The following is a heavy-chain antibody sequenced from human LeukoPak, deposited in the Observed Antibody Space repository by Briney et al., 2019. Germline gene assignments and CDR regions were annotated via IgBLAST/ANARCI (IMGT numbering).Heavy chain of an antibody. CDR3: ARAVAVAGPDAFDI. J-gene: IGHJ3*02. CDR1: GYTFTSYD. Sequence: ASVKVSCKASGYTFTSYDINWVRQATGQGLEWMGWMNPNSGNTGYAQKFQGRVTITADKSASTAYMELSSLRSEDTAVYYCARAVAVAGPDAFDIWGQGTMVTVSS. CDR2: MNPNSGNT. V-gene: IGHV1-8*03. D-gene: IGHD6-19*01.